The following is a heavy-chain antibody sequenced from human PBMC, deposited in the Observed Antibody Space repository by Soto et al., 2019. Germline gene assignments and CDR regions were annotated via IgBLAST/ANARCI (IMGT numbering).Heavy chain of an antibody. CDR3: AKGRTIFGVVPKDY. CDR2: ISGSGGST. J-gene: IGHJ4*02. CDR1: GVSFRISV. V-gene: IGHV3-23*01. Sequence: PGCSMRLSSAASGVSFRISVITLARKATGKGLEWVAAISGSGGSTYYADSGKGRFTISRDNSKNTLYLQMNSLRAEDTAVYYCAKGRTIFGVVPKDYWGQGTLVTVSS. D-gene: IGHD3-3*01.